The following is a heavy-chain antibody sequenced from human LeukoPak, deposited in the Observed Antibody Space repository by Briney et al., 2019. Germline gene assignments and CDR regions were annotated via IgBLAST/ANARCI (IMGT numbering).Heavy chain of an antibody. V-gene: IGHV4-34*01. CDR1: GGSFSGYY. CDR3: ARSPSYYGSGSYYPQYYYYYGMDV. J-gene: IGHJ6*02. CDR2: IKHSGST. Sequence: PETLSLTRAVYGGSFSGYYWSWTRQPPGKGLEWIGEIKHSGSTNYNPALKSRVTISVDTTKNQFSLKLSSVTAADTAVYYCARSPSYYGSGSYYPQYYYYYGMDVWGQGTTVTVSS. D-gene: IGHD3-10*01.